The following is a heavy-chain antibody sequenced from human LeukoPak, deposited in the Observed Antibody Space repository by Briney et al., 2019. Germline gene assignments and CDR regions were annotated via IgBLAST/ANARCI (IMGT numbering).Heavy chain of an antibody. V-gene: IGHV3-23*01. D-gene: IGHD2-21*02. J-gene: IGHJ4*02. CDR2: VNGGGGST. CDR1: GFILTNYG. Sequence: PGGSLRLSCAASGFILTNYGMNWVRQAPGKGLEWVSGVNGGGGSTYYADSVKGRFSVSSDNSKNILYLEMHSLRAEDTATYYCAKDATLAVTGSYFNYWGEGALVTVSS. CDR3: AKDATLAVTGSYFNY.